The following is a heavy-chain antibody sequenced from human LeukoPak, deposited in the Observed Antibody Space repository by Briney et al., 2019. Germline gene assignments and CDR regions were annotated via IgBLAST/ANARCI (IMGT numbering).Heavy chain of an antibody. CDR3: SRPPFATPFDY. Sequence: SETLSLTCAVYGGSFSGYYWSWIRQPPGKGLEWIGEINHSGSTNYNPSLKSRVTISVDTSKNQFSLKLSSVTAADTAVYYCSRPPFATPFDYWGGETLLPVS. CDR1: GGSFSGYY. V-gene: IGHV4-34*01. J-gene: IGHJ4*02. D-gene: IGHD2-15*01. CDR2: INHSGST.